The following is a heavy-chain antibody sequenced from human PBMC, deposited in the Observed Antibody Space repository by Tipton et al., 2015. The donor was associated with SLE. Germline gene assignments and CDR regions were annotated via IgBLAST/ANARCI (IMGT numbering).Heavy chain of an antibody. J-gene: IGHJ4*02. CDR3: ARHESDYYGSGSFSPFDY. CDR1: GYSISSGYY. V-gene: IGHV4-38-2*02. CDR2: IYHSGST. D-gene: IGHD3-10*01. Sequence: LSLTCTVSGYSISSGYYWGWIRQPPGKGLEWIGSIYHSGSTYYNPSLKSRVTISVDTSKNQFSLKLNSVTAADTAVYYCARHESDYYGSGSFSPFDYWGQGTLVTVSS.